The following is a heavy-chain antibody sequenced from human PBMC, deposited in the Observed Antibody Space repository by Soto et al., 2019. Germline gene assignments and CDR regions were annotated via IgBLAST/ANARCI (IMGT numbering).Heavy chain of an antibody. D-gene: IGHD6-13*01. V-gene: IGHV3-30*03. J-gene: IGHJ4*01. Sequence: QVQQMESGGGVVQPGRSLRLSCAASGFTFSSYGMHWVRQAPGKGLEWVAVISYDGSNKYYADSVKGRFTISRDNSKNTLYLQKNSLRAEDTAVYYCAREAATGAGVFDYWGHGTLVTVSS. CDR2: ISYDGSNK. CDR3: AREAATGAGVFDY. CDR1: GFTFSSYG.